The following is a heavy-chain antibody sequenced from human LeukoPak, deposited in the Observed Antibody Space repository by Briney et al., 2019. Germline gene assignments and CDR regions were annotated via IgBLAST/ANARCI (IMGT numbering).Heavy chain of an antibody. J-gene: IGHJ1*01. D-gene: IGHD2-2*01. V-gene: IGHV4-4*07. CDR2: IYTSGIT. CDR3: ASPYTLRGYCSSTSCYLTPPEYFQH. Sequence: PSETLSLTCTVSGVSISAYYWTWIRQPAGKGLEWIGRIYTSGITNYNPPLESRLTMSLDTSKNQISLKLSSVTAADTAVYYCASPYTLRGYCSSTSCYLTPPEYFQHWGQGTLVTVSS. CDR1: GVSISAYY.